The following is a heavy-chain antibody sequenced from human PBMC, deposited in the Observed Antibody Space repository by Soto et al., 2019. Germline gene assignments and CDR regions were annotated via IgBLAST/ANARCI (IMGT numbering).Heavy chain of an antibody. CDR1: GYTFTGYY. D-gene: IGHD2-2*01. CDR3: ARDYWSSDRYYYGMDA. Sequence: GASVKVSCKASGYTFTGYYIHWVRQAPGQRLEWMGYINPNSGGPNYAQKFQGRVTMTRDTSISTAYMELSRLRSDDTAVYFCARDYWSSDRYYYGMDAWGQGTTVTVSS. V-gene: IGHV1-2*02. CDR2: INPNSGGP. J-gene: IGHJ6*02.